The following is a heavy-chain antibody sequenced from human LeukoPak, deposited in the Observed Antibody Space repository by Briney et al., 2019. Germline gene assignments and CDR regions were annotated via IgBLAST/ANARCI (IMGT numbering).Heavy chain of an antibody. D-gene: IGHD6-19*01. CDR2: IDWDDNK. Sequence: SGPALVKPTQTLTLTCTFSGFSLSTSAMRVSWIRQPPGKALGWLARIDWDDNKFYSTSLKTRLTISKDTSKNQVVLRMTNMDPVDTATYYCARLYSTGWYDYWGQGTLVTVSS. CDR3: ARLYSTGWYDY. J-gene: IGHJ4*02. V-gene: IGHV2-70*04. CDR1: GFSLSTSAMR.